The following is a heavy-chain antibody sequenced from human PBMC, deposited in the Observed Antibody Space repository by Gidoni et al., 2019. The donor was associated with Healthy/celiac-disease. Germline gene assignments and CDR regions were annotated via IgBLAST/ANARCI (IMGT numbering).Heavy chain of an antibody. J-gene: IGHJ3*02. CDR3: ARAVQGQGIAARRMHAFDI. V-gene: IGHV4-59*01. Sequence: QVQLQESGPGLVKPSETLSLTCTVSGGSISSYYWSWIRQPPGKGLEWIGYIYYSGSTNYNPSLKSRVTISVDTSKNQFSLKLSSVTAADTAVYYCARAVQGQGIAARRMHAFDIWGQGTMVTVSS. CDR2: IYYSGST. D-gene: IGHD6-6*01. CDR1: GGSISSYY.